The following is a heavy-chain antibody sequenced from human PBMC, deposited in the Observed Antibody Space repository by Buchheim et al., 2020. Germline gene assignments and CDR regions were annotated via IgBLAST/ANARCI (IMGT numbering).Heavy chain of an antibody. D-gene: IGHD1-26*01. CDR2: ISGSGGST. V-gene: IGHV3-23*01. J-gene: IGHJ4*02. Sequence: EVQLLESGGGLVQPGGSLRLSCAASGFTFSSYAMSWVRQAPGKGLEWVSAISGSGGSTYYADSVKGRFTISRVHSKSTLSLQMNSLRAEDTAVYYCARDLSAGSYYFDYWGQGTL. CDR1: GFTFSSYA. CDR3: ARDLSAGSYYFDY.